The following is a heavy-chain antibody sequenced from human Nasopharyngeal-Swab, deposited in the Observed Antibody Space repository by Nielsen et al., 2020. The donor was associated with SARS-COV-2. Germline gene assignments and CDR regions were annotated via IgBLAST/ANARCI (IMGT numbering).Heavy chain of an antibody. J-gene: IGHJ4*02. CDR1: GLTFSSYE. D-gene: IGHD3-10*01. V-gene: IGHV3-48*03. Sequence: GGSLRLSCVVSGLTFSSYEMNWVRQAPGKGLEWVSHISRFAGTIWYADSVKGRFTISRDNAKNSMYLQMNSLTAEDTGVYYCTTDDPGIREFAHWGQGTLVTVSS. CDR2: ISRFAGTI. CDR3: TTDDPGIREFAH.